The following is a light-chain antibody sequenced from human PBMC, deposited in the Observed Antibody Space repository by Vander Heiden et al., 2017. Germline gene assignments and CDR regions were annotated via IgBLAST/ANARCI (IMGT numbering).Light chain of an antibody. J-gene: IGLJ1*01. V-gene: IGLV3-21*02. CDR2: DDS. CDR3: QVGDTVRDHFV. CDR1: KIGSKS. Sequence: SYVLTPPPSVSVAPGQTATITGGGNKIGSKSVHWYQQKTGQAPILVVHDDSDRPPGIPERFSASNSGNTATLTISSVGAGDEADYFCQVGDTVRDHFVFGGGTKLTVL.